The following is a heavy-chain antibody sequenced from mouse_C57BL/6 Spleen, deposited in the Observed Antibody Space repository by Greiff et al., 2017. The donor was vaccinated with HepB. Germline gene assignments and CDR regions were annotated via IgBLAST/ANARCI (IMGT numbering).Heavy chain of an antibody. CDR3: ARGDSSGYVWFAY. Sequence: QVQLQQPGTELVKPGASVKLSCKASGYTFTSYWMHWVKQRPGQGLEWIGNINPSNGGTNYNEKFKSKATLTVDKSSNTAYMQLSSLTSEDSAVYYCARGDSSGYVWFAYWGQGTLVTVSA. J-gene: IGHJ3*01. D-gene: IGHD3-2*02. CDR1: GYTFTSYW. CDR2: INPSNGGT. V-gene: IGHV1-53*01.